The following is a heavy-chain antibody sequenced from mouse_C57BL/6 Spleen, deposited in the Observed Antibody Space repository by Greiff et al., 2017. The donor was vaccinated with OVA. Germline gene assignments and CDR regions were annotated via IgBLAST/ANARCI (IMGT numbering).Heavy chain of an antibody. V-gene: IGHV1-82*01. CDR1: GYAFSSSW. D-gene: IGHD2-5*01. CDR2: IYPGDGDT. CDR3: ARSYSNSYFDY. J-gene: IGHJ2*01. Sequence: SGPELVKPGASVKISCKASGYAFSSSWMNWVKQRPGKGLEWIGRIYPGDGDTNYNGKFKGKATLTADKSSSTAYMQLSSLTSEDSAVYFCARSYSNSYFDYWGQGTTLTVSS.